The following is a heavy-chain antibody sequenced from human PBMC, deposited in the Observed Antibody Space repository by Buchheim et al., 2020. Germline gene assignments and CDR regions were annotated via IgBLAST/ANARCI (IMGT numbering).Heavy chain of an antibody. V-gene: IGHV3-33*01. CDR2: IWYDGSNK. J-gene: IGHJ4*02. CDR3: ARDRVSSSSGPGPFDY. D-gene: IGHD6-13*01. Sequence: QVQLVESGGGVVQPGRSLRLSCAASGFTFSSYGMHWVRQAPGKGLEWVAVIWYDGSNKYYADSVKGRFTISRANSKNTLYLQMNSLRAEDTAVYYCARDRVSSSSGPGPFDYWGQGTL. CDR1: GFTFSSYG.